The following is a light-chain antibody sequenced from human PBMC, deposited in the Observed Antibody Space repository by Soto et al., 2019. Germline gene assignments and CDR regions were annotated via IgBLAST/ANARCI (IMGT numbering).Light chain of an antibody. J-gene: IGLJ2*01. Sequence: QSVLTQPPSVSGTPGQRVTISCSGSTSNIGRSSVNWYQQLPGTAPIRLIYANNHRPSGVPDRFSASKSGTSASLAISGLLSEDEADYFCASWDDSLNGPVFGGGTKVTVL. CDR1: TSNIGRSS. CDR2: ANN. CDR3: ASWDDSLNGPV. V-gene: IGLV1-44*01.